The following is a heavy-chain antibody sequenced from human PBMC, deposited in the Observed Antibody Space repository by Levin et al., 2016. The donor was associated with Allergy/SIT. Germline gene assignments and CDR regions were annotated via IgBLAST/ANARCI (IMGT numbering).Heavy chain of an antibody. V-gene: IGHV1-69*01. D-gene: IGHD3-3*01. J-gene: IGHJ6*02. CDR2: IIPIFGTA. CDR3: ARKTIFGGYYYYGMDV. Sequence: WVRQAPGQGLEWMGGIIPIFGTANYAQKFQGRVTITADESTSTAYMELSSLRSEDTAVYYCARKTIFGGYYYYGMDVWGQGTTVTVSS.